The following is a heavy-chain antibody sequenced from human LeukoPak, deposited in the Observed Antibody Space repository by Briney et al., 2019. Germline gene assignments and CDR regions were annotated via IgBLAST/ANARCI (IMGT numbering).Heavy chain of an antibody. J-gene: IGHJ5*02. CDR2: FSTSGSYI. CDR1: GFILSDFD. CDR3: ARGNYDFAYDP. Sequence: GGSLRLSCAASGFILSDFDMNWVRQAAGKGLEWISYFSTSGSYIHYADSVKGRFTISRDDAKNSLYLHLDSLTVADTAVYFCARGNYDFAYDPWGQGTLVTVSS. V-gene: IGHV3-21*01. D-gene: IGHD3-3*01.